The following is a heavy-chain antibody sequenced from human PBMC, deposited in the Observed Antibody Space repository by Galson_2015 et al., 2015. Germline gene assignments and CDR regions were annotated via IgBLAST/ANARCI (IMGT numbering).Heavy chain of an antibody. CDR2: LSKTDTA. D-gene: IGHD7-27*01. V-gene: IGHV3-53*01. CDR1: GFTASSNY. Sequence: SLRLSCAASGFTASSNYMPWFRQAPGKGLEWVSVLSKTDTAYYVDSVRGRFTISRDNSKNTVYLQMDYLTVDDTAVYYCARGLGFIFDFWGQGTLVTVSS. J-gene: IGHJ4*02. CDR3: ARGLGFIFDF.